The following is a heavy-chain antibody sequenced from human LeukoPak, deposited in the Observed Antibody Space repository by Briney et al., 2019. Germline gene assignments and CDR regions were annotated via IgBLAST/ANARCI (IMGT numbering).Heavy chain of an antibody. CDR2: IYYSGST. CDR1: GGSISSYY. CDR3: ARATGARGFDP. V-gene: IGHV4-59*12. Sequence: SETLSLTCTVSGGSISSYYWSWIRQPPGKGLEWIGYIYYSGSTNYNPSLKSRVTISVDRSKNQFSLKLSSVTAADTAVYYCARATGARGFDPWGQGTLVTVSS. D-gene: IGHD4-17*01. J-gene: IGHJ5*02.